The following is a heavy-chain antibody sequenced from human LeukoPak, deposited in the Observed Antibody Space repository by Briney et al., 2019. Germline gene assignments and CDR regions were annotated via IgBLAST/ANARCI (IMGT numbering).Heavy chain of an antibody. CDR1: GFTFSSYG. J-gene: IGHJ4*02. V-gene: IGHV3-7*01. CDR3: TRNQD. CDR2: IKEDGSEK. Sequence: GGSLRLSCAASGFTFSSYGMSWVRQAPGKGLEWVANIKEDGSEKYYVDSVKGRFTISRDIAKNSLYLQMNSLRAEDTAVYYCTRNQDWGQGTLVTVSS.